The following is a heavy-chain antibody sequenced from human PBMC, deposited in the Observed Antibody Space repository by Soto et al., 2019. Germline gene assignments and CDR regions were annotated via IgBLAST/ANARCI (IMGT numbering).Heavy chain of an antibody. CDR1: GGSIRSYS. V-gene: IGHV4-4*07. CDR3: AKDDSGAADI. J-gene: IGHJ3*02. Sequence: QVQLQESGPGLVEPSETLSLTCTVSGGSIRSYSWNWIRQPAGKGLEWIGRVDRTWGTNYIPSLKSRVTLSVATSKNHFSLNLRFVTAADTAVYFCAKDDSGAADIWGQGTMVTVS. D-gene: IGHD3-16*01. CDR2: VDRTWGT.